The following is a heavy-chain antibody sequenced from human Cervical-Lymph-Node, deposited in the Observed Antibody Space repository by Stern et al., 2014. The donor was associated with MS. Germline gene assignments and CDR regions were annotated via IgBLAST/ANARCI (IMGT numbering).Heavy chain of an antibody. V-gene: IGHV3-33*01. D-gene: IGHD5-24*01. Sequence: QDQLVQSGGGVVQPGTSLRLSCAASGFTFSSYGMHWVRPAPGQGLEWVALAWYDGSAAYYTNSVKGRFTISRDNSKNTLSLQMNSLTAEDTAVYYCARGHIPYAYNYLFDYWGQGTLVTVSS. J-gene: IGHJ4*02. CDR2: AWYDGSAA. CDR3: ARGHIPYAYNYLFDY. CDR1: GFTFSSYG.